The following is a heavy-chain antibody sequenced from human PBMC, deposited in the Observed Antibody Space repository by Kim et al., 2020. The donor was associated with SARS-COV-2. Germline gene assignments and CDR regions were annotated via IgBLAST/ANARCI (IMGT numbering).Heavy chain of an antibody. V-gene: IGHV3-7*01. Sequence: GGSLRLSCAASGFTFSSYWMSWVRQAPGKGLAWVANINEDGSHKFYVDSVKGRFTISRDNAKNSVYLQMNSLRAEDTALYYCATGGRGYYWGQGTLVTVSS. D-gene: IGHD1-26*01. CDR2: INEDGSHK. CDR1: GFTFSSYW. CDR3: ATGGRGYY. J-gene: IGHJ4*02.